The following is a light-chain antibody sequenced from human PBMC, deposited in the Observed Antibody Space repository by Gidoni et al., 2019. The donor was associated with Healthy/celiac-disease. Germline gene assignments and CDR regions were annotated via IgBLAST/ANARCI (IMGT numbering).Light chain of an antibody. CDR1: QSVSSY. Sequence: EIVLTQSPATLSLSPGERATLSCRASQSVSSYLAWYQQKPGQAPRLLIYDASNRATGIPARFSGSGSGTDFTLTISSLGPEDFAVYYHQQRSNWPPGLTFXGXTKVEIK. CDR3: QQRSNWPPGLT. J-gene: IGKJ4*01. CDR2: DAS. V-gene: IGKV3-11*01.